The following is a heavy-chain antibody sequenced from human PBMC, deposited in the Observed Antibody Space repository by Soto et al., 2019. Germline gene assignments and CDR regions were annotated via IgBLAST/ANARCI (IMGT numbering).Heavy chain of an antibody. D-gene: IGHD5-18*01. CDR1: GFTFSSFA. J-gene: IGHJ4*02. CDR2: ISGSGDGT. Sequence: PGGYLILSCAASGFTFSSFALSWVRHAPGKGLEWVSAISGSGDGTDYADSVKGRFTISRDNSKNTLYLQMNSLRAEDTAVYYCAGPGYSSQDYWGQGALVTVSS. V-gene: IGHV3-23*01. CDR3: AGPGYSSQDY.